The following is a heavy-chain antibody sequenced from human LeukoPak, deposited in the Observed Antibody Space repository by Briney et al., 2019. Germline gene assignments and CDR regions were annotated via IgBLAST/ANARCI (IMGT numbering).Heavy chain of an antibody. Sequence: GGSLRLSCAASGFTFSSYAMSWVRQAPGKGLEWVSAISGSGGSTYYADSVKGRLTISRDNSKNTLYLQMNSLRAEDTAVYYCAKDEGYDILTGYHYWGQGTLVTVSS. J-gene: IGHJ4*02. D-gene: IGHD3-9*01. V-gene: IGHV3-23*01. CDR3: AKDEGYDILTGYHY. CDR2: ISGSGGST. CDR1: GFTFSSYA.